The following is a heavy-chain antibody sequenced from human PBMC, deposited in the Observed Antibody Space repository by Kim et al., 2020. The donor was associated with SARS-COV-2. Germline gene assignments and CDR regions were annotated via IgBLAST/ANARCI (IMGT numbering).Heavy chain of an antibody. J-gene: IGHJ3*01. V-gene: IGHV4-39*01. CDR1: GGSISSTTYY. Sequence: SETLSLTCTVSGGSISSTTYYWGWTRQSPGKGLEWIGGMFYGGNTYHSPSLKSRVTILADTSKNQFSLKLTSVTAADTADYYCANDTYGSTWYHAIDVW. D-gene: IGHD6-13*01. CDR2: MFYGGNT. CDR3: ANDTYGSTWYHAIDV.